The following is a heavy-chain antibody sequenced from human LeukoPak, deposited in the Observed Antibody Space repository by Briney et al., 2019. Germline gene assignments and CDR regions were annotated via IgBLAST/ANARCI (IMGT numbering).Heavy chain of an antibody. J-gene: IGHJ4*02. CDR1: GGSISSYY. CDR3: ARRLLGGYYGD. Sequence: PSETLSLTCTVSGGSISSYYWSWVRQPPGKGLEWIGYIYYSGSTNYNPSLKSRVTISVDTSKNQFSLKLSSVTAADTAVYYCARRLLGGYYGDWGQGTLVTVSS. CDR2: IYYSGST. D-gene: IGHD3-10*01. V-gene: IGHV4-59*08.